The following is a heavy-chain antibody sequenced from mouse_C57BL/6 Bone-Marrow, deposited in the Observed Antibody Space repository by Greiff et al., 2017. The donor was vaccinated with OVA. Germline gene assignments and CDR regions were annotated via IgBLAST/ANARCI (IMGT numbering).Heavy chain of an antibody. CDR3: ARDGSSPFDY. V-gene: IGHV1-26*01. CDR2: INPNNGGT. J-gene: IGHJ2*01. CDR1: GYTFTDYY. Sequence: VQLQQSGPELVKPGASVKISCKASGYTFTDYYMNWVKQSHGKSLEWIGDINPNNGGTSYNQKFKGKATLTVDKSSSTAYMELRSLTSEDSAVYYGARDGSSPFDYWGQGTTLTVSS. D-gene: IGHD1-1*01.